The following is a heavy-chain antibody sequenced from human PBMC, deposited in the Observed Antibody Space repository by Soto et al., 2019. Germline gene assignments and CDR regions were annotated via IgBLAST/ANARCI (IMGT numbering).Heavy chain of an antibody. CDR1: GFTFSSYC. D-gene: IGHD2-2*03. V-gene: IGHV3-33*01. CDR2: IWYDGSNK. J-gene: IGHJ6*02. Sequence: GGSLRLSCAASGFTFSSYCMHWVRQAPGKGLEWVAVIWYDGSNKYYADSVKGRFTISRDNSKNTLYLQMNSLRAEDTAVYYCASGYCSSTSCQNYYYYGMDFWGQGTTVTVSS. CDR3: ASGYCSSTSCQNYYYYGMDF.